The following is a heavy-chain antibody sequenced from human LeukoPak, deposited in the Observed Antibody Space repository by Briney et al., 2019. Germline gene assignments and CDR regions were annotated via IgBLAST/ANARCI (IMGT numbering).Heavy chain of an antibody. CDR1: GGSFSGYY. Sequence: SETLSLTCAVYGGSFSGYYWSWIRQPPGKGLEWIGEINHSGSTNYNPSLKSRVTISVDTSKNQFSLKLSSVTAADTAVYYCARAVSRYSNFAYYYYYLDVWGKGTTVTVSS. J-gene: IGHJ6*03. V-gene: IGHV4-34*01. CDR2: INHSGST. CDR3: ARAVSRYSNFAYYYYYLDV. D-gene: IGHD4-11*01.